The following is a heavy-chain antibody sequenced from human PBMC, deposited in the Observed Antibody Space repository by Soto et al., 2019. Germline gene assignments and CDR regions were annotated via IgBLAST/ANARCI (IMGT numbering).Heavy chain of an antibody. CDR2: ISSNSNTI. V-gene: IGHV3-9*01. J-gene: IGHJ4*02. CDR1: GFTFANYA. Sequence: PGGSMRLSSVASGFTFANYAMHWVRQAPGKGLEWVSAISSNSNTIAYAGSVKGRCTISRDKAKHSLYLQINSLRAEGTALYYCAKDAGPNWGQGTLVAVAS. CDR3: AKDAGPN.